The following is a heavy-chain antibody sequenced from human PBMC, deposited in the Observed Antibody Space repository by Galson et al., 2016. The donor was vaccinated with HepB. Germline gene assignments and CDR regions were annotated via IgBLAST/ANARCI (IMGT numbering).Heavy chain of an antibody. CDR3: AKSDILAGYSAFDF. CDR2: ISGDGRTI. Sequence: SLRLSCAASGFTFSYYYMSWIRQAPGKGLEWVSYISGDGRTINYADSVKGRFTISRDNSKNTLYLQMNTLRAEDTAVYFCAKSDILAGYSAFDFWGQGTLVTVSS. D-gene: IGHD3-9*01. CDR1: GFTFSYYY. J-gene: IGHJ4*02. V-gene: IGHV3-11*04.